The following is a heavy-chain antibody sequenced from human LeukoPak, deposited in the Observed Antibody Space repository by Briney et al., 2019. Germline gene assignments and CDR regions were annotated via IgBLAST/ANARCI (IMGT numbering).Heavy chain of an antibody. CDR1: GIIFSKYG. CDR2: ISSSDTI. V-gene: IGHV3-69-1*01. J-gene: IGHJ4*02. D-gene: IGHD2-2*02. CDR3: ARVMLGYCSSTSCYTGGAFDY. Sequence: PGGSLRLSCAASGIIFSKYGMSWVRQAPGKGLEWISYISSSDTIFYADSVKGRFTVSRDNGKSTVYLQMNSLRAEDTAVYYCARVMLGYCSSTSCYTGGAFDYWGQGTLVTVSS.